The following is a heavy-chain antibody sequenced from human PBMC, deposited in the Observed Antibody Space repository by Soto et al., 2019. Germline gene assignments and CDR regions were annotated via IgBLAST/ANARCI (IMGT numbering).Heavy chain of an antibody. Sequence: SETLSLTCTVSGGSISSGDYYWSWIRQHPGKGLEWIAYIYYSGSTYYNPSLKSRVTISVDTSKNQFSLKLSSVTAADTAVYYCARWWSGSRQGFDPWGQGTLVTVSS. CDR1: GGSISSGDYY. J-gene: IGHJ5*02. D-gene: IGHD3-3*01. V-gene: IGHV4-31*03. CDR3: ARWWSGSRQGFDP. CDR2: IYYSGST.